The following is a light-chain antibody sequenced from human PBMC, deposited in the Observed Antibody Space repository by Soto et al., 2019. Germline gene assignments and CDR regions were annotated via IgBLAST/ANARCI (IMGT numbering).Light chain of an antibody. J-gene: IGKJ2*01. CDR3: QQYNNWPYT. CDR1: QSVSSS. V-gene: IGKV3-15*01. Sequence: EIVMTQSPATLSVSPGERAALSCRASQSVSSSFAWYQQKPGQAPRLLIYGASTRATGIPARFSGSGSGTEFTLTISRLQSEDFAVYYCQQYNNWPYTFGQGTKLEIK. CDR2: GAS.